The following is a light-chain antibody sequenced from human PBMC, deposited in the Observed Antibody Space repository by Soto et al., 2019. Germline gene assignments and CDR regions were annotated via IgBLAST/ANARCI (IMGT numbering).Light chain of an antibody. CDR3: QQYVSTPWT. V-gene: IGKV3-20*01. CDR2: GAS. CDR1: QTIINNF. J-gene: IGKJ1*01. Sequence: EIVLTQSPGTLSLSPGEGVTLSCRASQTIINNFLAWYQQKPGQAPRLLIHGASSRATGIPDTFGGSGSGTDFTLTISRLEPEDFAVYYWQQYVSTPWTFGQGTKVEIK.